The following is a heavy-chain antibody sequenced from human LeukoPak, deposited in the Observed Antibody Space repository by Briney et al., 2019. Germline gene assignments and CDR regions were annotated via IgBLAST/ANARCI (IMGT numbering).Heavy chain of an antibody. J-gene: IGHJ6*02. Sequence: GGSLRLSCAASGFTFSSFSMNWVRQGPGKGLEWISYISNSASSIQYADSVKGRFTISRDNAEKSLYLQMNSLRAEDTAVYYCARDRGSSSLYYYGMDVWGQGTTVTVSS. V-gene: IGHV3-48*01. D-gene: IGHD2-15*01. CDR3: ARDRGSSSLYYYGMDV. CDR2: ISNSASSI. CDR1: GFTFSSFS.